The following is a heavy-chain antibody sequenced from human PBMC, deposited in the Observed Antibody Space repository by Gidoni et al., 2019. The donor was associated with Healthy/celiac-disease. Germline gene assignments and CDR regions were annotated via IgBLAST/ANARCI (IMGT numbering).Heavy chain of an antibody. V-gene: IGHV3-30-3*01. CDR1: GFTFSSYA. CDR2: ISYDGSNK. J-gene: IGHJ5*02. Sequence: QVQLVESGGGVVQPGRSLRLSCAASGFTFSSYAMHWVRQAPGKGLEWVAVISYDGSNKYYADSVKGRFTISRDNSKNTLYLQMNSLRAEDTAVYYCASAKSPVTTVDPWGQGTLVTVSS. CDR3: ASAKSPVTTVDP. D-gene: IGHD4-17*01.